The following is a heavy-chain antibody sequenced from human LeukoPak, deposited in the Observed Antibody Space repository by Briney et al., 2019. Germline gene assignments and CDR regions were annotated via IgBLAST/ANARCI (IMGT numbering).Heavy chain of an antibody. CDR2: IYYSGST. CDR3: ARTKYGSSSRNWFDP. D-gene: IGHD6-13*01. Sequence: SETLSLTCTVSGGSISSSSYYWGWIRQPPGKGLEWIGSIYYSGSTYYNPSLKSRVAISVDTSRNQFSLKLSSVTAADTAVYYCARTKYGSSSRNWFDPWGQGTLVTVSS. CDR1: GGSISSSSYY. V-gene: IGHV4-39*01. J-gene: IGHJ5*02.